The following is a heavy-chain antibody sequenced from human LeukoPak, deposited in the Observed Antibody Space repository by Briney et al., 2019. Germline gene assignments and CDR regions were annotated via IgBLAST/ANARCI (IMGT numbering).Heavy chain of an antibody. J-gene: IGHJ5*02. CDR2: IYYSGST. CDR3: ARELHYYDSSGYYNWFDP. D-gene: IGHD3-22*01. V-gene: IGHV4-31*03. CDR1: GGSISSGGYY. Sequence: SETLSLTCTVSGGSISSGGYYWSWIRQHPGKGLEWIGYIYYSGSTYYNPSLKSRVTISVVTSKNQFSLKLSSVTAADTAVYYCARELHYYDSSGYYNWFDPWGQGTLVTVSS.